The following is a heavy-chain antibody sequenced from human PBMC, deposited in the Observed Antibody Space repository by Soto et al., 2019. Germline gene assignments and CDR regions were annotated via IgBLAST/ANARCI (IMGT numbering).Heavy chain of an antibody. Sequence: QVKLVESGGGVVQPGRSLRLSCAASGFTFSSYAMHWVRQAPGKGLERVAVISYDGSNKYYADSVKGRFTISRDNSKNTLYLQMNSLRAEDTAVYYCARGEEQWLVLDYWGQGTLVTVSS. CDR1: GFTFSSYA. J-gene: IGHJ4*02. D-gene: IGHD6-19*01. V-gene: IGHV3-30-3*01. CDR3: ARGEEQWLVLDY. CDR2: ISYDGSNK.